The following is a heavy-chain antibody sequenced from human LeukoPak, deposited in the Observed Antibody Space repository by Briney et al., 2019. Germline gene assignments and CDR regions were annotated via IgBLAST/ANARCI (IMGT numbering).Heavy chain of an antibody. CDR2: IYYSGST. Sequence: SETLSLTCTVSGGSISSYYWSWIRQPPGKGLEWIGYIYYSGSTNYNPSLKSRVTISVDTPKNQFSLKLSSVTAADTAVYYCARDILGHYYGMDVWGQGTTVTVSS. J-gene: IGHJ6*02. CDR3: ARDILGHYYGMDV. CDR1: GGSISSYY. D-gene: IGHD2-15*01. V-gene: IGHV4-59*01.